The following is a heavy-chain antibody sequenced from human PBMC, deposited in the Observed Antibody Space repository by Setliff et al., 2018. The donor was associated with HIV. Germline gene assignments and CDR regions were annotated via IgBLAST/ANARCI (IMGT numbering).Heavy chain of an antibody. V-gene: IGHV1-2*02. J-gene: IGHJ4*02. CDR1: GYTFTGYY. D-gene: IGHD3-22*01. Sequence: GASVKVSCKASGYTFTGYYMHWVRQAPGQGLEWMGWINPNNGGTNYAQKFQGRVTMTRETSISTAYMELSRLRSDDTAVYYCARDYYVSSCYIFFPGLPDYWGQGTLVTVSS. CDR2: INPNNGGT. CDR3: ARDYYVSSCYIFFPGLPDY.